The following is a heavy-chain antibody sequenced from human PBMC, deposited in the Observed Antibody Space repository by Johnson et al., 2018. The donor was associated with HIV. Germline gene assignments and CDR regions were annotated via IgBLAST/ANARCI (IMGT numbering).Heavy chain of an antibody. Sequence: VQLVESGGGLIQPGGSLRLSCAASGFTVSSNYMSWVRQAPGKGLEWVSVIYSGGSTYYADSVKGRFTISRDTSKNTLYHQMNSLRAEDTAVYYCASTKGIQLWLDAFDIWGQGTMVTVSS. J-gene: IGHJ3*02. V-gene: IGHV3-53*01. CDR1: GFTVSSNY. CDR3: ASTKGIQLWLDAFDI. CDR2: IYSGGST. D-gene: IGHD5-18*01.